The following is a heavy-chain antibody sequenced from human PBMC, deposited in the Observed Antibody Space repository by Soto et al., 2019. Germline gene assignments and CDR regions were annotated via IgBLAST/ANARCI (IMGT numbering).Heavy chain of an antibody. V-gene: IGHV3-23*01. Sequence: DVQLLESGGGLVQPGGSLRLSCAASGFTFRSYAMSWVRQAPGKGLEWVSGISGSGISTHYADSVKGRFTVSRDNSKNTLSLQMTSLRAEDTAVYNCAKEPVGPDWYFDLWGRGTLVTVSS. CDR2: ISGSGIST. J-gene: IGHJ2*01. CDR1: GFTFRSYA. CDR3: AKEPVGPDWYFDL.